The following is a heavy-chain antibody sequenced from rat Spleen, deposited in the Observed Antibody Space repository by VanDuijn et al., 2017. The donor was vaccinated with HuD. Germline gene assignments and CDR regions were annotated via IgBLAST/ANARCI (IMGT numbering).Heavy chain of an antibody. Sequence: EVQLVESGGGLVQPGRSLKLSCAASGFTFSNYGMAWVRQAPTKGLEWVAIISYDGSRIYYRDSVKGRFTISRDNAKSILYLQMDSLRSEDTATYYCTRDSDIPTYYFDYWGQGVMVTVSS. CDR3: TRDSDIPTYYFDY. V-gene: IGHV5-29*01. CDR1: GFTFSNYG. J-gene: IGHJ2*01. CDR2: ISYDGSRI. D-gene: IGHD2-1*01.